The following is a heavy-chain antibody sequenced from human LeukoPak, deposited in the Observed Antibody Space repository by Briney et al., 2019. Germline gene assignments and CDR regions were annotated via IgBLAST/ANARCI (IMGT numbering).Heavy chain of an antibody. Sequence: HPGGSLRLSCAASGFTFSSYGMHWVRQAPGKGLEWVAVISYDGSNKYYADSVKGRFTISRDNSKNTLYLQMNSLRAEDTAVYYCAKGRYYYYMDVWGKGTTVAVSS. CDR3: AKGRYYYYMDV. V-gene: IGHV3-30*18. CDR2: ISYDGSNK. CDR1: GFTFSSYG. J-gene: IGHJ6*03.